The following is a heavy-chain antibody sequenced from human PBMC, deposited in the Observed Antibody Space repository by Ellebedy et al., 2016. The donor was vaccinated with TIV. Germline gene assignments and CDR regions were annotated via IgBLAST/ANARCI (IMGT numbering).Heavy chain of an antibody. CDR2: IKQDGSET. Sequence: GESLKISCAASGFTFSNYWMSWVRQAPGTGLEWVANIKQDGSETYYVDSVKGRFTISRDNAKNSLYLQMNSLRADDTAVYYCAKSPYTGYPDVGLDYWGQGPLVTVSS. D-gene: IGHD2-2*02. CDR1: GFTFSNYW. CDR3: AKSPYTGYPDVGLDY. V-gene: IGHV3-7*01. J-gene: IGHJ4*02.